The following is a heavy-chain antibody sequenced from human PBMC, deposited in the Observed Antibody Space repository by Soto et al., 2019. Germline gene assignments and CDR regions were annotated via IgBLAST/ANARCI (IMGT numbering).Heavy chain of an antibody. CDR1: GGSISSGGYY. J-gene: IGHJ6*02. CDR2: IYYSGST. D-gene: IGHD6-13*01. V-gene: IGHV4-31*03. Sequence: SETLSLTCTVSGGSISSGGYYWSWIRQHPGKGLEWIGYIYYSGSTYYNPSLKSRVTISVDTSKNQFSLKLSSVTAADTAVYYCARDRGRIAAAGSSGPGGYYGMDVWGQGTTVTVS. CDR3: ARDRGRIAAAGSSGPGGYYGMDV.